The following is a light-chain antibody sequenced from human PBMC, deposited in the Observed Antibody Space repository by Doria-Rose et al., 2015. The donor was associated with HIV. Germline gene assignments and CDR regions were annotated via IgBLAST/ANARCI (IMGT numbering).Light chain of an antibody. CDR3: HQYGTSWT. J-gene: IGKJ1*01. Sequence: FTQSPGTLSLSPGERATLSCRASQNFSSTYLAWYQQKPGQAPSLLIYDGSTRATGIPDRFSASGSGTDFTLTFNRLEPEDFALYYCHQYGTSWTFG. V-gene: IGKV3-20*01. CDR1: QNFSSTY. CDR2: DGS.